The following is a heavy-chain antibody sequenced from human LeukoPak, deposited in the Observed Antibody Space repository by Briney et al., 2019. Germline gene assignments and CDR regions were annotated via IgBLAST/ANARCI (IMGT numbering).Heavy chain of an antibody. D-gene: IGHD3-9*01. Sequence: PGGSLRLSCAASGFTFSDYYMSWIRQAPGKGLEGVSYISSSGSTIYYADSVEARFTISRDNAKNSLYLQMNSLRAEDTAVYYCARGAGRYFDWLLSPDAFDIWGQGTMVTVSS. CDR1: GFTFSDYY. J-gene: IGHJ3*02. CDR2: ISSSGSTI. CDR3: ARGAGRYFDWLLSPDAFDI. V-gene: IGHV3-11*04.